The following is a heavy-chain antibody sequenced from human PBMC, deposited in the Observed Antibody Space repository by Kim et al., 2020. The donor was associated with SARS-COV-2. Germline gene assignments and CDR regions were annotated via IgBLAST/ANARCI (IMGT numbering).Heavy chain of an antibody. CDR1: GFTFSSYN. CDR3: ARVSRSDYRDY. CDR2: ISSSSSII. V-gene: IGHV3-48*01. Sequence: GGSLRLSCAASGFTFSSYNMNWVRQAPGKGLEWVSFISSSSSIIYYAASVKGRFTISRDNAKNSLYLQMNSLRAEDTAVYYCARVSRSDYRDYWGQGTLVTVSS. D-gene: IGHD3-10*01. J-gene: IGHJ4*02.